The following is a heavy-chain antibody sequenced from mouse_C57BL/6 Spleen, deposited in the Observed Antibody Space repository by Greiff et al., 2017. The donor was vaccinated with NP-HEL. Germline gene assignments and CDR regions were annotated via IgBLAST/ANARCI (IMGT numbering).Heavy chain of an antibody. V-gene: IGHV5-16*01. CDR3: ARGGDANYFDY. D-gene: IGHD2-13*01. CDR1: GFTFSDYY. Sequence: EVMLVESEGGLVQPGSSMKLSCTASGFTFSDYYMAWVRQVPEKGLEWVANINYDGSSTYYLDSLKSRFIISRDNAKNILYLQMSSLKSEDTATYYCARGGDANYFDYWGQGTTLTVSS. CDR2: INYDGSST. J-gene: IGHJ2*01.